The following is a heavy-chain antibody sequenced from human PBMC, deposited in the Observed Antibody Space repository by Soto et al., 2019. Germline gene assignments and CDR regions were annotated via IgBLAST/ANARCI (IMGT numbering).Heavy chain of an antibody. Sequence: GGSLRLSCAASGFTFSNAWMSWVRQAPGKGLEWVGRIKSKTDGGTTDYAAPVKGRFTISRDDSKNTLYLQMNSLKTEDTAVYYCTTPQALWFGELALDYWGQGTLVTVSS. CDR2: IKSKTDGGTT. J-gene: IGHJ4*02. V-gene: IGHV3-15*01. CDR3: TTPQALWFGELALDY. D-gene: IGHD3-10*01. CDR1: GFTFSNAW.